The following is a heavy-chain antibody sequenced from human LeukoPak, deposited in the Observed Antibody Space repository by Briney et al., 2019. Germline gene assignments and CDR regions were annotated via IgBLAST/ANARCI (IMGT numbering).Heavy chain of an antibody. Sequence: GGSLRLSCAASGFTFSSYSMNWVRQAPGKGREWVSAISGSGGSTYYADSVKGRFTISRDNSKNTLYLQMNSLRAEDTAVYYCAKASTMVRRVKDYWGQGTLVTVSS. J-gene: IGHJ4*02. CDR3: AKASTMVRRVKDY. CDR1: GFTFSSYS. D-gene: IGHD3-10*01. CDR2: ISGSGGST. V-gene: IGHV3-23*01.